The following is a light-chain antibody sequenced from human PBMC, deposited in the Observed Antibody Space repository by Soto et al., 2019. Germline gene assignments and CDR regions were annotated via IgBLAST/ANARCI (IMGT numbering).Light chain of an antibody. CDR1: QSISKY. CDR2: VAS. Sequence: DIQMAQSPSSLSTSVGDKVTITCRASQSISKYLNWYQQKPGKAPKLLISVASSLQSEVPSRFSGDGSETDFTLSISSLQPEDSDTYYCQQSFTTPFTFCPGTKVDVK. J-gene: IGKJ3*01. V-gene: IGKV1-39*01. CDR3: QQSFTTPFT.